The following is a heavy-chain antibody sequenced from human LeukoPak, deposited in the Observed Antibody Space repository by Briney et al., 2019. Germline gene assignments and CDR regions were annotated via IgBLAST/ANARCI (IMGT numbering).Heavy chain of an antibody. J-gene: IGHJ3*02. CDR2: ISSSSNNL. Sequence: GGSLRLSCAASGFTFSIYSMNWVRQAPGKGLEWVSSISSSSNNLYYADSVRGRFTISRDNARNSLYLQMNSLKAEDTAVYYCARGIDTFDIWGQGTMVTVSS. CDR1: GFTFSIYS. V-gene: IGHV3-21*01. D-gene: IGHD6-13*01. CDR3: ARGIDTFDI.